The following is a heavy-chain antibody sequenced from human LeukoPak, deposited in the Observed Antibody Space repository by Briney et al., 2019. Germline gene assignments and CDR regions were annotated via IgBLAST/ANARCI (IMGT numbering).Heavy chain of an antibody. D-gene: IGHD6-19*01. CDR1: GYTFTSYD. V-gene: IGHV1-8*01. Sequence: ASVKVSCKASGYTFTSYDINWVRQATGQGLEWMGWMNPNSGNTGYAQKFQGRVTMTRNTSISTAYMELSSLRSEDTAVYYCARVNRQWLAHGRYPFSYWGQGTLVTVSS. CDR2: MNPNSGNT. CDR3: ARVNRQWLAHGRYPFSY. J-gene: IGHJ4*02.